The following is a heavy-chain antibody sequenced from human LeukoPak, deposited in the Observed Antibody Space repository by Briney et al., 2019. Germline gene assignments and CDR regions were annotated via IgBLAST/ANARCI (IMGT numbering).Heavy chain of an antibody. J-gene: IGHJ4*02. CDR3: ARAKSSHGRMLDY. D-gene: IGHD2-8*01. CDR1: GGSFSGYY. CDR2: INHSGST. V-gene: IGHV4-34*01. Sequence: SETLSLTCAVYGGSFSGYYWSWIRQPPGKGLEWIGEINHSGSTNYNPSLKSRVTISVDTSKNQFSLKLSSVTAADTAVYYCARAKSSHGRMLDYWGQGTLVTVSS.